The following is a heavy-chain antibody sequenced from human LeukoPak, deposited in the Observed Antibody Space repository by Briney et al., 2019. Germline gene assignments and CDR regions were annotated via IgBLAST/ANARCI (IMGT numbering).Heavy chain of an antibody. Sequence: SETLSLTCTVSGGSISSSSYYWGWIRQPPGKGLEWIGSIYYSGSTYYNPSLKSRVTISVDTSKNQFSLQLRSVTAADTAVYYCARDRRQLEPNRRWFDPWGQGTLVTVSS. CDR1: GGSISSSSYY. D-gene: IGHD1-1*01. CDR3: ARDRRQLEPNRRWFDP. J-gene: IGHJ5*02. V-gene: IGHV4-39*07. CDR2: IYYSGST.